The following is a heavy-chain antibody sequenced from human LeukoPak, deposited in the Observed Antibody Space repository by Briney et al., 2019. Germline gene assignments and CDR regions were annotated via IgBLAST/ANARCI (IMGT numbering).Heavy chain of an antibody. CDR2: INWNGGRT. CDR3: ARAVSNSGWYGSVDY. V-gene: IGHV3-20*04. CDR1: GFTFDDYG. D-gene: IGHD6-19*01. J-gene: IGHJ4*02. Sequence: GGSLRLSCAASGFTFDDYGMSWVRQAPGKGLEWVSGINWNGGRTGYAESVKGRFTISRDNAKNSPYLQMNTLRAEDTALYYCARAVSNSGWYGSVDYWGQGTLVTVSS.